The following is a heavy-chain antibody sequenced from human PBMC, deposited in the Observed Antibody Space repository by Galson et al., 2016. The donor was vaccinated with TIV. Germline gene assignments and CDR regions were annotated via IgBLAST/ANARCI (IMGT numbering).Heavy chain of an antibody. Sequence: SLRLSCAASRFPFSNFPMHWVRQAPGKGLDWVAFIRSDGSKKYADSVAGRFATSRENSKNTVYLQMNSLKPEDTALYFCARGRGINGGLYFDYWGRGTLVTVSS. D-gene: IGHD3-10*01. CDR1: RFPFSNFP. V-gene: IGHV3-30*02. CDR2: IRSDGSKK. CDR3: ARGRGINGGLYFDY. J-gene: IGHJ4*02.